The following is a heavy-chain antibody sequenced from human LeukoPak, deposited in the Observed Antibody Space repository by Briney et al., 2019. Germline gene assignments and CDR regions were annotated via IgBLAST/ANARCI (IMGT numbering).Heavy chain of an antibody. Sequence: PGGSLRLSCAASGFTFSSYEMNWVRQAPGKGLEWVSYIGSSGSTIYYADSVKGRFTISRDNAKNSLYLQMNSLRAEDTAVYYCARVAIQSSYGMDVWGQGTTVTVSS. J-gene: IGHJ6*02. CDR2: IGSSGSTI. CDR3: ARVAIQSSYGMDV. CDR1: GFTFSSYE. D-gene: IGHD5-18*01. V-gene: IGHV3-48*03.